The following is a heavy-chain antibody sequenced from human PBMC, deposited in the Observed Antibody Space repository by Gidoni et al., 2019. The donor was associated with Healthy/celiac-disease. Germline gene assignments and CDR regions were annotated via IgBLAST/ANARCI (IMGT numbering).Heavy chain of an antibody. CDR1: GLAFSNAW. CDR3: TTDPSSPLAVTTFDWFDP. CDR2: RKSQSDGGTT. D-gene: IGHD3-10*02. V-gene: IGHV3-15*01. J-gene: IGHJ5*02. Sequence: VQMVASGGGLVKPGGSLRLSCAASGLAFSNAWMSWVRQGPGKGLKGVGRRKSQSDGGTTNYAAPVKGLFTISRYDSKNTLSLQLISLKTEDTAVYYCTTDPSSPLAVTTFDWFDPLGHGTLVTVSS.